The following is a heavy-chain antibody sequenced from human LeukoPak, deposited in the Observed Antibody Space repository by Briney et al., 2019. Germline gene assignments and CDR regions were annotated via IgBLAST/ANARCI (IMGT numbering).Heavy chain of an antibody. CDR3: AMDHDGAFDY. V-gene: IGHV3-7*04. CDR2: IKPDGSEK. J-gene: IGHJ4*02. Sequence: AGGSLRLSCAASGFSFSKYWMNWVRQVPGKGLEWVANIKPDGSEKYCVDSVKGRFTISRDNSKNSLNLQMDSLRAEDTAVYYCAMDHDGAFDYWGQGTLVTVSS. CDR1: GFSFSKYW. D-gene: IGHD3-16*01.